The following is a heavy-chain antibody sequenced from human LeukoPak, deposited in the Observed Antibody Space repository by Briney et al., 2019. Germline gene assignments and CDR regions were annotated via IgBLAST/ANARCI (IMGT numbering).Heavy chain of an antibody. CDR2: IKQDGGQK. CDR1: GFTFNTYW. CDR3: AKGGVSYSPPFDY. D-gene: IGHD3-10*01. Sequence: PGGSLRLSCAASGFTFNTYWMSWVRQAPGKGLEWVAHIKQDGGQKYYVDSVKGRLTISRDNAKKSLYLQMNSLRVEDTAVYYCAKGGVSYSPPFDYWGQGTLVTVSS. J-gene: IGHJ4*02. V-gene: IGHV3-7*01.